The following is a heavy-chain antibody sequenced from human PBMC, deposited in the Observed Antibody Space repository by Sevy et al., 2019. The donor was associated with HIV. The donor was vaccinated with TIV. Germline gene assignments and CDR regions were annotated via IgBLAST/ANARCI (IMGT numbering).Heavy chain of an antibody. CDR1: GFTFSSYW. CDR3: ARDLTSRGNDAFDI. J-gene: IGHJ3*02. Sequence: GGSLRLSCAASGFTFSSYWMSWVRQAPGKGLEWVANIKQDGSEKYYVHSVKGRFTISRDNAKNSLYLQMNSLRAEDTAVYYCARDLTSRGNDAFDIWGQGTMVTVSS. D-gene: IGHD3-16*01. CDR2: IKQDGSEK. V-gene: IGHV3-7*01.